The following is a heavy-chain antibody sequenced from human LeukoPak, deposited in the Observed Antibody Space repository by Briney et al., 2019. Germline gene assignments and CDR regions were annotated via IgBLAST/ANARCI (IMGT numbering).Heavy chain of an antibody. CDR3: ARNFYDSSGYAPFGY. D-gene: IGHD3-22*01. CDR2: IYYSGST. Sequence: SETLSLTCTVSGGSISSGSYYWSWIRQPAGKGLEWIGYIYYSGSTNYNPPLKSRVTISVDTSKNQFSLKLSSVTAAHTAVYYCARNFYDSSGYAPFGYWGQGTLVTVSS. CDR1: GGSISSGSYY. V-gene: IGHV4-61*10. J-gene: IGHJ4*02.